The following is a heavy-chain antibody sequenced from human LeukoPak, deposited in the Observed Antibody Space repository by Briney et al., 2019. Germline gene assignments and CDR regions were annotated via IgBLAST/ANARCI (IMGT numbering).Heavy chain of an antibody. CDR2: ISSSRSYI. J-gene: IGHJ4*02. V-gene: IGHV3-21*04. CDR3: AALDTAMVTSGGY. Sequence: GGSLRLSCAASGFTFSSYSMNWVRQAPGKGLEWVSSISSSRSYIYYADSVKGRFTISRDNYKNTLYVQRNSPRAEATAVYYCAALDTAMVTSGGYWGQGTLVTVSS. D-gene: IGHD5-18*01. CDR1: GFTFSSYS.